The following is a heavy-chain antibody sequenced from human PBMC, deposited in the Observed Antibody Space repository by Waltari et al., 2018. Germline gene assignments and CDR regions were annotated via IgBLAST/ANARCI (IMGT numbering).Heavy chain of an antibody. J-gene: IGHJ4*02. CDR3: ARQGGAMDYDY. D-gene: IGHD2-2*01. CDR2: ISYDGSNT. Sequence: RQAPGKGLELVAVISYDGSNTYYADSVKGRFTISRDNSKNTLYLQMNSLRAEDTAVYYCARQGGAMDYDYWGQGTLVTVSS. V-gene: IGHV3-30-3*01.